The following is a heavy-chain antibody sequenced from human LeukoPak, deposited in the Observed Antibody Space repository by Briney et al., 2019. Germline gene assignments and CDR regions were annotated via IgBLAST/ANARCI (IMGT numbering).Heavy chain of an antibody. J-gene: IGHJ5*02. D-gene: IGHD2-2*01. CDR2: IYYSGST. V-gene: IGHV4-30-4*08. CDR3: ARSRIVVVPAAMELNWFDP. CDR1: GGSISSGDYY. Sequence: PSQTLSLTCTVSGGSISSGDYYWSWIRQPPGKGLEWIGYIYYSGSTYYNPSLKSRVTISVDTSKNQFSLKLSSVTAADTAVYYCARSRIVVVPAAMELNWFDPWGQGTLLTVSS.